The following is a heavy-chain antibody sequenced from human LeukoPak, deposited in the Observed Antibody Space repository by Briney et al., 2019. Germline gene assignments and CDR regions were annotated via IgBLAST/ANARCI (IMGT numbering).Heavy chain of an antibody. Sequence: PSETLSLTCTVSGGSISYSSYYWGWIRQPPGKGLEWIGSIHYSGSTYYNPSLKSRVTISVDTSKNQFSLKLSSVTAADTAVYYCVRLLGSHINYFDHWGQGTLVTVSS. CDR1: GGSISYSSYY. V-gene: IGHV4-39*01. CDR2: IHYSGST. CDR3: VRLLGSHINYFDH. D-gene: IGHD2-21*01. J-gene: IGHJ4*02.